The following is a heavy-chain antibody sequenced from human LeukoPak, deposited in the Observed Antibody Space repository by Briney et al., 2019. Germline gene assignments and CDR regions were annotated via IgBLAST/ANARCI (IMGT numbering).Heavy chain of an antibody. Sequence: GGSLRLSCAASGFTFSSYSMNWVRQAPGKGLEWVSSISSSSSYIYYADSVKGRFTISRDNAKNSLYLQMNRLRAEDTAVYYCARSIVDYYYYYMDVWGKGTTVTVSS. CDR1: GFTFSSYS. D-gene: IGHD1-26*01. J-gene: IGHJ6*03. V-gene: IGHV3-21*01. CDR3: ARSIVDYYYYYMDV. CDR2: ISSSSSYI.